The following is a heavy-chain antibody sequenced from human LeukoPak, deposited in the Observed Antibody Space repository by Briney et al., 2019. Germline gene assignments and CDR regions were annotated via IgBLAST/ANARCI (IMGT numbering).Heavy chain of an antibody. CDR3: ARDESLGDFWSGYFDAFDM. Sequence: GGSLRLSCAASGFTFSSYWMTWVRQAPKKGLEWVANIKQDGSEKYYVDSVKGRFTISRDNAKNSLYLQMNSLRAEDTAVYYCARDESLGDFWSGYFDAFDMWGQGTMVTVSS. CDR1: GFTFSSYW. V-gene: IGHV3-7*01. CDR2: IKQDGSEK. D-gene: IGHD3-3*01. J-gene: IGHJ3*02.